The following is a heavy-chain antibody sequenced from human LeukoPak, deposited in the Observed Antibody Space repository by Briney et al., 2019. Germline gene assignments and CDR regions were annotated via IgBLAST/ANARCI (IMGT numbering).Heavy chain of an antibody. CDR1: GFTFSTYA. D-gene: IGHD6-13*01. J-gene: IGHJ4*02. CDR3: ARAGYSSSWYFSALSGLQYYFDY. Sequence: GALRLSCAASGFTFSTYAMHWVRQAPGKGLEWVAVISYDGSNKYSADSVKGRFTISRDNSKNTLYLQMNSLRAEDTAVYYCARAGYSSSWYFSALSGLQYYFDYWGQGTLVTVSS. CDR2: ISYDGSNK. V-gene: IGHV3-30*04.